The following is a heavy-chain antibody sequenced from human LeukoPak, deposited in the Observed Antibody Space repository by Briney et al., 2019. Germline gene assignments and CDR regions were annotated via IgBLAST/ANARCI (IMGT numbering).Heavy chain of an antibody. D-gene: IGHD2-2*01. Sequence: GESLKISCKGSGYSFTSYWIGWVRQMPGKGLEWMGIIYPGDSDTRYSPSFQGQVTISADKSISTAYLQWSSLKASDTAMYYCARQSKCSSTSCYWYFDLWGRGTLVTVSS. CDR1: GYSFTSYW. CDR3: ARQSKCSSTSCYWYFDL. J-gene: IGHJ2*01. CDR2: IYPGDSDT. V-gene: IGHV5-51*01.